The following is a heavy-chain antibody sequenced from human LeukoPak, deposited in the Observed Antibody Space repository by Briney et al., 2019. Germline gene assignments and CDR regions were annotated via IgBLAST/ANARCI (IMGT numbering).Heavy chain of an antibody. V-gene: IGHV3-23*01. J-gene: IGHJ4*02. CDR3: AKENYYDFWSGIDF. Sequence: PGGSLRLSCAASGFTFSSYAMSWVRQASGKGLERVSAISGSGGSTYYADSVKGRFTISRDNSKNTLYLQMNSLRAEDTAVFYCAKENYYDFWSGIDFWGQGTLVTVSS. CDR1: GFTFSSYA. D-gene: IGHD3-3*01. CDR2: ISGSGGST.